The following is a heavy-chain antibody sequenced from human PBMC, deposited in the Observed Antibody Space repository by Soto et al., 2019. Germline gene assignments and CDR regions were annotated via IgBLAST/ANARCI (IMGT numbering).Heavy chain of an antibody. CDR2: IYYSGST. Sequence: QVQLQESGPGLVKPSETLSLTCTVSGGSISSYYWSWIRQPPGKGLEWIGYIYYSGSTNYNPSLKIRVTISVDTSKNQFSLKLISVTAADTAVYYCARHSCVYIAARPAGWFDPWGQGTLVTVSS. CDR1: GGSISSYY. CDR3: ARHSCVYIAARPAGWFDP. D-gene: IGHD6-6*01. V-gene: IGHV4-59*08. J-gene: IGHJ5*02.